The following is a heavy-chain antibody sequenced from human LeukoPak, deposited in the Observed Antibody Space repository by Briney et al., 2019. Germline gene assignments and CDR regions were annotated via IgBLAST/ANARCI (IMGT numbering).Heavy chain of an antibody. V-gene: IGHV4-39*01. J-gene: IGHJ4*02. CDR2: IYNSGST. CDR1: GGSISSSSDY. CDR3: ARHSGSYPFDY. D-gene: IGHD6-6*01. Sequence: PSETLSLTCTVSGGSISSSSDYWDWIRQPPGKGLEWIGSIYNSGSTYYNPSLKSRVTISVDTSKNQFSLKLSSVTAADTAIYYCARHSGSYPFDYWGQGTLVTVSS.